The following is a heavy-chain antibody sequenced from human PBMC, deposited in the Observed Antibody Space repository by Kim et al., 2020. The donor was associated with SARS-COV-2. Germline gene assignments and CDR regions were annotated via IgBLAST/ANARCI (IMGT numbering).Heavy chain of an antibody. CDR1: GFTFGSAH. CDR3: AGEGHSSGRAGTFDY. Sequence: GGSLRLSCTASGFTFGSAHMHWVRQAPGKGLEWVALVSADESNKNYVDSVKGRFTVSRDNSQNTLFLEIDSVRPEDTAVYYCAGEGHSSGRAGTFDYWGQGTLVTVSS. CDR2: VSADESNK. D-gene: IGHD6-19*01. J-gene: IGHJ4*02. V-gene: IGHV3-30*03.